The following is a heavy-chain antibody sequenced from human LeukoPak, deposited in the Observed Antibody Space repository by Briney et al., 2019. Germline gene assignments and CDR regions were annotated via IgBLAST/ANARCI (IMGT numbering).Heavy chain of an antibody. D-gene: IGHD6-19*01. CDR2: IYSGGST. Sequence: AGGSLRLSCAASGFTVSSNYMSWVRQAPGKGLGWVSVIYSGGSTYYADSVKGRFTISRDNSKNTLYLQMNSLRAEDTAVYYCARASGWYFYYFDYWGQGTLVTVSS. J-gene: IGHJ4*02. CDR1: GFTVSSNY. V-gene: IGHV3-66*01. CDR3: ARASGWYFYYFDY.